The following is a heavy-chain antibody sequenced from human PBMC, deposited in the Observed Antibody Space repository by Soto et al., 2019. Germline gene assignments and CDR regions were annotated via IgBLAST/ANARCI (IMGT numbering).Heavy chain of an antibody. Sequence: EVQLVESGGGLVQPGGSLRLSCAASGFTFSSYSMNWVRQAPGKGLEWVSYISSSSSTIYYADSVKGRFTISRDNAKNSLYLQMNSLRAEDTAVYYCARDGDSSGYRHDAFDIWGQGTMVTVSS. CDR1: GFTFSSYS. V-gene: IGHV3-48*01. CDR2: ISSSSSTI. CDR3: ARDGDSSGYRHDAFDI. D-gene: IGHD3-22*01. J-gene: IGHJ3*02.